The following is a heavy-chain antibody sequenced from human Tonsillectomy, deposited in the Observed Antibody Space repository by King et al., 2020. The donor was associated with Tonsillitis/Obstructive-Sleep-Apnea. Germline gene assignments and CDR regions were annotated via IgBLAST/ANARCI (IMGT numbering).Heavy chain of an antibody. J-gene: IGHJ3*02. CDR3: AKVRHGSGSYDAVDI. CDR1: GFTFSSYD. D-gene: IGHD3-10*01. V-gene: IGHV3-23*04. Sequence: VQLVESGGGLVQPGGSLRLSCAASGFTFSSYDMSWVRQAPGKGLEWVSIISGSGGSTYYADSEKGRFTISRDNSKNTLYLQMNSLRAEDTATYYCAKVRHGSGSYDAVDIWGQGTMVTVSS. CDR2: ISGSGGST.